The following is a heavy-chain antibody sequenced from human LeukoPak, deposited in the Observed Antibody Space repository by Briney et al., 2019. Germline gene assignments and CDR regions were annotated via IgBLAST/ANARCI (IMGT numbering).Heavy chain of an antibody. V-gene: IGHV3-53*01. CDR3: ARVTTSGSYKFDY. J-gene: IGHJ4*02. D-gene: IGHD3-10*01. CDR1: GFTVSSNY. Sequence: GGSLRLSCAASGFTVSSNYFSWARQAPGKGLEWVSLIYTSGSTYYADSVKGRFTISRDNSKNTLYLQMSSLRAEDAAVYYCARVTTSGSYKFDYWGQGTLVTVSS. CDR2: IYTSGST.